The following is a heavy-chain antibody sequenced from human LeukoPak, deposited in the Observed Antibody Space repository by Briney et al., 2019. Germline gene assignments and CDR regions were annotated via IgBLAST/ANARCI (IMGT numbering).Heavy chain of an antibody. D-gene: IGHD2-15*01. CDR1: GLTFSSYG. CDR2: IHNGGSST. Sequence: PGGSLRLSCAASGLTFSSYGMTWVRQAPGKGLECVSSIHNGGSSTYYADSVKGRFTISRDNSKNTLYLQMNSLRAEDTAVYYCTVGGKMGPIQHWGQGTLVTVSS. J-gene: IGHJ1*01. CDR3: TVGGKMGPIQH. V-gene: IGHV3-23*01.